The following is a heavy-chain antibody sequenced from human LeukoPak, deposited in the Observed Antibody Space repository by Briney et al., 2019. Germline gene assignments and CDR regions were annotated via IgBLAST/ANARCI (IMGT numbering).Heavy chain of an antibody. CDR1: GGTFSSYA. V-gene: IGHV1-69*04. D-gene: IGHD2-2*01. CDR3: ARDAGGYCSSTSCYYRNWFDP. CDR2: IIPILGIA. J-gene: IGHJ5*02. Sequence: SVKVSCKASGGTFSSYAISWVRQAPGQGLEWMGRIIPILGIANYAQKFQGRVTITADKSTSTAYMELSSLRSEDTAVYYCARDAGGYCSSTSCYYRNWFDPWGQGTLVTVSS.